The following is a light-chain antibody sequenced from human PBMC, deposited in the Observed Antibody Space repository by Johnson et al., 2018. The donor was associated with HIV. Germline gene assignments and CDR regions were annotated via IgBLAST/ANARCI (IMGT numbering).Light chain of an antibody. Sequence: QSVLTQPPSVSAAPGQKVTISCSGSSSNIGTNFVSWYQQFPGAAPKLLIYENNKRPSGIPDRFSGSKYGTSATLDITGLQTGDEADYYCASWDRNLTVGTGFGPGTRVTVL. CDR3: ASWDRNLTVGTG. J-gene: IGLJ1*01. CDR2: ENN. CDR1: SSNIGTNF. V-gene: IGLV1-51*02.